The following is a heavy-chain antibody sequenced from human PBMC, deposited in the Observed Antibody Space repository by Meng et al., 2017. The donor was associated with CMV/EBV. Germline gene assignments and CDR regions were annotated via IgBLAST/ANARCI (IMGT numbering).Heavy chain of an antibody. Sequence: SETLSLTCAVYGGSFSGYYWSWIRQPPRKGLEWIGEINHSGSTNYNPSLKSRVTISVDTSKNQFSLKLSSVTAADTAVYYCARVRRNYPPIYNWFDPWGQGTLVTVSS. CDR3: ARVRRNYPPIYNWFDP. D-gene: IGHD4-11*01. CDR1: GGSFSGYY. V-gene: IGHV4-34*01. CDR2: INHSGST. J-gene: IGHJ5*02.